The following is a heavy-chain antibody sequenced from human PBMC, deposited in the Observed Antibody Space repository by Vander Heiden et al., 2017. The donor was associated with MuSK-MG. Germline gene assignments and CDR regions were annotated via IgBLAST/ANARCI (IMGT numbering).Heavy chain of an antibody. CDR3: ARVPIVVVPAAYYFDY. D-gene: IGHD2-2*01. J-gene: IGHJ4*02. CDR2: IYYSGST. V-gene: IGHV4-31*03. Sequence: QVQLQEPGPGLLKPSQTLSLTCTVSGGTIRRGGYYWSWIRQHPGKGLEWIGYIYYSGSTYYNPSLKSRVTISVDTSKNQFSLKLSSVTAADTAVYYCARVPIVVVPAAYYFDYWGQGTLVTVSS. CDR1: GGTIRRGGYY.